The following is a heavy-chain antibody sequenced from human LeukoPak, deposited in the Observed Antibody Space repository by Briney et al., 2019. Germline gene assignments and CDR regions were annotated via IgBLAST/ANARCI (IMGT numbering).Heavy chain of an antibody. CDR1: GFTFSSYE. Sequence: HPGGSLTLSCAASGFTFSSYEMNWVRQAPGKGLEWVSYINSIGSNSHYTDLVKGRFTISRDNAKNSLYLQMNSLRAEEPAVYYCARGWISDSFDYWGQGTMVTVSS. CDR3: ARGWISDSFDY. CDR2: INSIGSNS. J-gene: IGHJ4*02. D-gene: IGHD5-12*01. V-gene: IGHV3-48*03.